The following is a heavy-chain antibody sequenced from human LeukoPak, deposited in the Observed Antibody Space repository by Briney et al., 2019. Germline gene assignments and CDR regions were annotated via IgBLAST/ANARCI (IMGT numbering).Heavy chain of an antibody. D-gene: IGHD4-17*01. CDR2: ISYDGSNK. Sequence: GGSLRLSCAASGFTFSSYGMHWVRQAPGKGLEWVAVISYDGSNKYYADSVKGRFTISRDDSKNTLYLQMNSLRAEDTAVYYCAKDSGDYGDLRGWGQGTLVTASS. CDR3: AKDSGDYGDLRG. CDR1: GFTFSSYG. V-gene: IGHV3-30*18. J-gene: IGHJ4*02.